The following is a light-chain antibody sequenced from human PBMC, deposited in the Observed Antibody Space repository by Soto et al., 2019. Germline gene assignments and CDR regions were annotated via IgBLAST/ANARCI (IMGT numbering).Light chain of an antibody. V-gene: IGKV1-27*01. CDR1: QGISNY. J-gene: IGKJ4*01. CDR3: QNYNSSPLT. CDR2: AAS. Sequence: DIQMTQSPSSLSASVGDRVTITCRASQGISNYLVWYQQKPGQVPNLLIYAASTLQSGVPSRFSGSGFGTEFTLTISSLQPEDVATYYCQNYNSSPLTFGGGTKVEIK.